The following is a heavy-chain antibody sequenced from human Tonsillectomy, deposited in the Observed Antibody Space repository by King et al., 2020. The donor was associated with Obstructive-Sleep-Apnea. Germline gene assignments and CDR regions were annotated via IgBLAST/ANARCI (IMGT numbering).Heavy chain of an antibody. CDR3: ARDLWRGSGGSFFDY. Sequence: VQLVESGGGVVQPGRSLRLSCAASGFTFRDYAMHWVRQAPGKGLEWVTIISYDGSNKYYAESVKGRFTISRDNSKNTLYLQMNSLRPEDTAVYYCARDLWRGSGGSFFDYWGQGTLVTVSS. V-gene: IGHV3-30*04. D-gene: IGHD2-15*01. CDR2: ISYDGSNK. CDR1: GFTFRDYA. J-gene: IGHJ4*02.